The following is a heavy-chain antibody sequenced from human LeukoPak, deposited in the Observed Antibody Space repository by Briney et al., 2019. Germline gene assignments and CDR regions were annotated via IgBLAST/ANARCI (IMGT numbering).Heavy chain of an antibody. J-gene: IGHJ4*02. CDR2: ISYDGSNK. D-gene: IGHD2-2*01. CDR1: GFTFSSYG. Sequence: GRSLRLSCAASGFTFSSYGMHWVRQAPGKGLEWVAVISYDGSNKYYADSVKGRFTISRDNSKNTLYLQMNSLRAEDTAVYYCAKALGYCSSTSCYGTDYWGQGTLVTVSS. V-gene: IGHV3-30*18. CDR3: AKALGYCSSTSCYGTDY.